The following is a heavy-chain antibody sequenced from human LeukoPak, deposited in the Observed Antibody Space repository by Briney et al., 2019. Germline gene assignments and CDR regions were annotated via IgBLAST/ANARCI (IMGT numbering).Heavy chain of an antibody. CDR1: GFTFSSYS. CDR3: ARGSSSWYYYYDMDV. V-gene: IGHV3-21*01. CDR2: ISSSSSYI. J-gene: IGHJ6*02. Sequence: GGSLRLSCAASGFTFSSYSMNWVRQAPGKGLEWVSSISSSSSYIYYADSVKGRFTISRDNAKNSLYLQMNSLRAEDTAVYYCARGSSSWYYYYDMDVWGQGTTVTVSS. D-gene: IGHD6-13*01.